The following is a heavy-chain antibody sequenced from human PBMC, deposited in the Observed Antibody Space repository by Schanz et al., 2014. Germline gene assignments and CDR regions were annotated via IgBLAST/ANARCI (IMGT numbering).Heavy chain of an antibody. D-gene: IGHD3-10*01. CDR1: GFTFSSYG. J-gene: IGHJ4*02. CDR2: IWYDGSNK. CDR3: ARIGGSVFDY. Sequence: VHLVESGGGVVQPGRSLRLSCAASGFTFSSYGMHWVRQAPGKGLEWVAVIWYDGSNKYYADSVKGRFTISRDNSKNTLFLQMNSLRAEDTAVYYCARIGGSVFDYWAQGTLVTVSS. V-gene: IGHV3-33*01.